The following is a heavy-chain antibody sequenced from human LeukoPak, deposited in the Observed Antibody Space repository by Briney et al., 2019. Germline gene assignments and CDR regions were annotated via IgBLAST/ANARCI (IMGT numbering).Heavy chain of an antibody. V-gene: IGHV3-23*01. D-gene: IGHD5-12*01. CDR3: AGSGYDYYYYYMDV. CDR1: GFTFSSYA. CDR2: ISGSGGST. Sequence: QPGGSLRLSCAASGFTFSSYAMNWVRQAPGKGLEWVSAISGSGGSTYYADSVKGRFTISRDNSKNTLYLQMNSLRAEDTAVYYCAGSGYDYYYYYMDVWGKGTTVTVSS. J-gene: IGHJ6*03.